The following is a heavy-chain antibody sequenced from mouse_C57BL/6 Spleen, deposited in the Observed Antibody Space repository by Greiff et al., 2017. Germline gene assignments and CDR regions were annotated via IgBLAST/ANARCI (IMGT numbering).Heavy chain of an antibody. Sequence: VQLQQSGPELVKPGASVKISCKASGYTFTDYYMNWVKQSHGKSLEWIGDINPNNGGTSYNQKFKGKATLTVDKSSSTAYLELRSLTSEDSAVYYCARRDLTRYFDVWGTGTTVTVSS. D-gene: IGHD4-1*01. V-gene: IGHV1-26*01. CDR1: GYTFTDYY. J-gene: IGHJ1*03. CDR2: INPNNGGT. CDR3: ARRDLTRYFDV.